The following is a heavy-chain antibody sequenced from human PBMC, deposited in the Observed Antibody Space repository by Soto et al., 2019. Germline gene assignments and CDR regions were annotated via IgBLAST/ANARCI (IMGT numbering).Heavy chain of an antibody. CDR3: ARHYGWGSYAT. CDR1: GFTVTTNY. D-gene: IGHD3-10*01. CDR2: IYSGGST. Sequence: ESGGGLVQPGGSLRLSCAGSGFTVTTNYMSWVRQAPGKGLEWLSVIYSGGSTYYADSVKGRCTISRDSSKNTLFLQMTSVRVEDSAVYYCARHYGWGSYATWGQGTLVAVSS. V-gene: IGHV3-66*04. J-gene: IGHJ5*02.